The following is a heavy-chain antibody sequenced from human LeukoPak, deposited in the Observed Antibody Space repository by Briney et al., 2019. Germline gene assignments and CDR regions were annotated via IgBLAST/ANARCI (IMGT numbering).Heavy chain of an antibody. CDR1: GFTFSSYA. CDR2: FSGSGGDT. Sequence: PGGSLRLSCAASGFTFSSYAMSWVRQAPGKGLEWVSAFSGSGGDTYYADSVKGRFTISRDNAKNSLYLQMNSLRAEDTAVYYCARDLGLCCGGNHLDWGQGTLVTVSS. D-gene: IGHD4-23*01. J-gene: IGHJ4*02. CDR3: ARDLGLCCGGNHLD. V-gene: IGHV3-23*01.